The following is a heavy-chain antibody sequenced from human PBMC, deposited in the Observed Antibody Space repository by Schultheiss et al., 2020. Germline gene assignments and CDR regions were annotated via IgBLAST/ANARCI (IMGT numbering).Heavy chain of an antibody. CDR3: ARGSRLIVRDGYSNYYYGMDV. Sequence: SETLSLTCAVYTGPFDDYYWRWIRQPPGKGLEWIGEIHPRGGAKSNPFVRTRVTISVDTAKNQFSLRLSSVTAAGTAVYYCARGSRLIVRDGYSNYYYGMDVWGQGTTVTVSS. V-gene: IGHV4-34*01. J-gene: IGHJ6*02. CDR1: TGPFDDYY. D-gene: IGHD5-24*01. CDR2: IHPRGGA.